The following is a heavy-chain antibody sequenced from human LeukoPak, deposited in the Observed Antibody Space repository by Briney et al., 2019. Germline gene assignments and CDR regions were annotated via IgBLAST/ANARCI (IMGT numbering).Heavy chain of an antibody. V-gene: IGHV4-59*01. D-gene: IGHD6-19*01. Sequence: NTSETLSLTCTVSADSISNYYWTWPPQPPGKGLEWIGYIYNSGSTNYNTSLKSRVTISMDTSKNQFSLKLSSVTAADTAVYYCAAEFSNEQWLDWDYWGQGTLVTVSS. CDR2: IYNSGST. J-gene: IGHJ4*02. CDR3: AAEFSNEQWLDWDY. CDR1: ADSISNYY.